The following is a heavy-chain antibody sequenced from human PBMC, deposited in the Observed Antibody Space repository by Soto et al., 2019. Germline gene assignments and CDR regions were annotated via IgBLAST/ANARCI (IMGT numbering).Heavy chain of an antibody. CDR2: IYYSGST. CDR3: ARHDYGDYEGRDFDL. J-gene: IGHJ2*01. D-gene: IGHD4-17*01. V-gene: IGHV4-39*01. CDR1: GGSISSSSYY. Sequence: QLQLQESGPGLVKPSETLSLTCTVSGGSISSSSYYWGWIRQPPGKGLEWIGSIYYSGSTYYNPSLKSRFTISIDTSKNQFSLKLSSVTAADTAVYYCARHDYGDYEGRDFDLWGRGTLVTVSS.